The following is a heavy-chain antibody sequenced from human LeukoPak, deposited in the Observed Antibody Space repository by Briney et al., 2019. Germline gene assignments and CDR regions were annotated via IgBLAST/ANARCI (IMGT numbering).Heavy chain of an antibody. CDR3: ARDGHYYDTSAPTFGNWFDP. CDR1: GGSISSYY. D-gene: IGHD3-22*01. J-gene: IGHJ5*02. V-gene: IGHV4-4*07. Sequence: SETLSFTCTVSGGSISSYYWNWIRQPAGKGLEWIGRIYTSGSTNYNPSLKSRVAMSVDTSKNQFSLKLSSVTAADTAVYYCARDGHYYDTSAPTFGNWFDPWGQGTLVTVSS. CDR2: IYTSGST.